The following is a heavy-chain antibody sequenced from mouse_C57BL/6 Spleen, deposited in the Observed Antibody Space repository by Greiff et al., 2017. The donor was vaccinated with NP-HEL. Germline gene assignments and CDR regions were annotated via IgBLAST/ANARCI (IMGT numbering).Heavy chain of an antibody. CDR2: INPNNGGT. J-gene: IGHJ2*01. V-gene: IGHV1-26*01. CDR1: GYTFTDYY. Sequence: VQLQQSGPELVKPGASVKISCKASGYTFTDYYMNWVKQSHGKSLEWIGDINPNNGGTSYNQKFKGKATLTVDKSSSTAYMELRSLTSEDSAVYYCARGDYYGSRAPHFDYWGQGTTLTVSS. CDR3: ARGDYYGSRAPHFDY. D-gene: IGHD1-1*01.